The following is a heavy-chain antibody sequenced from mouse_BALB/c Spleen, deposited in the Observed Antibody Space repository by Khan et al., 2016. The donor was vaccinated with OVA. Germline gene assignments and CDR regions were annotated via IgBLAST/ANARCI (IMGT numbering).Heavy chain of an antibody. CDR3: ARRGYDYGRGALFAY. Sequence: QVQLKQSGPGLVQPSQSLSITCTVSGFSLTNYSVHWVRQSPGKGLEWLGVIWSVGSTDYNAAFISRLTIRKDNSRSQVFFKMNSLQPNDTAIYSCARRGYDYGRGALFAYWGQGTLVTVSA. J-gene: IGHJ3*01. CDR2: IWSVGST. V-gene: IGHV2-2*02. D-gene: IGHD2-4*01. CDR1: GFSLTNYS.